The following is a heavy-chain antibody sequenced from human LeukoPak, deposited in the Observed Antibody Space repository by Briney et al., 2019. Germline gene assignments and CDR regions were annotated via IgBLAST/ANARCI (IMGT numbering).Heavy chain of an antibody. D-gene: IGHD6-13*01. CDR3: ARIAAAGTIASWFDP. CDR2: IYPGDSDT. V-gene: IGHV5-51*01. Sequence: GESLKISCKGSGYSFTSYWIGWVRQMPGKGLEGMGVIYPGDSDTRYSPSFQGQVTISADKSISTAYLQWSSLKASDTAMYYCARIAAAGTIASWFDPWGQGTLVTVSS. CDR1: GYSFTSYW. J-gene: IGHJ5*02.